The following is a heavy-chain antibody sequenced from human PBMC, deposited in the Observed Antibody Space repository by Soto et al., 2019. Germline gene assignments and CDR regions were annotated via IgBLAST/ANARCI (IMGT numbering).Heavy chain of an antibody. CDR3: TRSNDMDV. J-gene: IGHJ6*02. CDR1: GFSLIGYS. D-gene: IGHD1-1*01. CDR2: ISSSSRSI. Sequence: GSLRLSCAASGFSLIGYSMNWVRQAPGKGLEWVSNISSSSRSIFYADSVKGRFTISRDNAKNSLYLQMDSLRDEDTAVYYCTRSNDMDVWGQGTTVTVSS. V-gene: IGHV3-48*02.